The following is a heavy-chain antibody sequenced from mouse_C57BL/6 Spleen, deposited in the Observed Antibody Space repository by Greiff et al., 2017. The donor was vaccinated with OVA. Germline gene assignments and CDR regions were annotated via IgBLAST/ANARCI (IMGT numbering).Heavy chain of an antibody. Sequence: VQLQQSGAELARPGASVKLSCKASGYTFTSYGISWVKQRTGQGLEWIGEIYPRSGNTYYNEKFKGKATLTADKSSSTAYMELRSLTSEDSAVYFCARDPITTVVEGYYFDYWGQGTTLTVSS. CDR1: GYTFTSYG. CDR3: ARDPITTVVEGYYFDY. D-gene: IGHD1-1*01. J-gene: IGHJ2*01. V-gene: IGHV1-81*01. CDR2: IYPRSGNT.